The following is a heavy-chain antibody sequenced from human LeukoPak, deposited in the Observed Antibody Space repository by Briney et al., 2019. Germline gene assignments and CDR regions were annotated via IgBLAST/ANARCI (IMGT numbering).Heavy chain of an antibody. Sequence: ASVKVSCKASGYTFTSYYMHWVRQAPGQGLEWMGIINPSGGSTSYAQKFQGRVTMTRDTSTSTVYMELSSLRSEDTAVYYCARAACRGGSCYGYYFDYWGQGTLVTVSS. CDR3: ARAACRGGSCYGYYFDY. J-gene: IGHJ4*02. CDR1: GYTFTSYY. D-gene: IGHD2-15*01. CDR2: INPSGGST. V-gene: IGHV1-46*01.